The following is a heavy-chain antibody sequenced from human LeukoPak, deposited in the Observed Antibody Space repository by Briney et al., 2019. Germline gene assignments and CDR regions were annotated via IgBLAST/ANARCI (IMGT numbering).Heavy chain of an antibody. V-gene: IGHV4-34*01. Sequence: SETLSLTCAVYSGSFSGHYWSWIRQPPGKGLEWIGEVNHSGSTNYNPSLKSRVTISVDTSKNQFSPKVSSVTAADTAVYYCARGPRGYDLLAYYYYGMDVWGQGTTVTVSS. J-gene: IGHJ6*02. D-gene: IGHD3-22*01. CDR3: ARGPRGYDLLAYYYYGMDV. CDR1: SGSFSGHY. CDR2: VNHSGST.